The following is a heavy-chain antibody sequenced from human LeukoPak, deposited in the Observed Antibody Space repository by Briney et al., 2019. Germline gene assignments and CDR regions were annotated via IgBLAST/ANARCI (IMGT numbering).Heavy chain of an antibody. Sequence: GGSLRLSCAASGFTFDDYAMHWVRQAPGKGLEWVSGISWNSGSIGYADSVKGRFTISRDNAKNSLYLQMNSLRAEDTALYYCAKDTGSGYDFAGLDYWGQGTLVTVSS. CDR1: GFTFDDYA. CDR2: ISWNSGSI. V-gene: IGHV3-9*01. CDR3: AKDTGSGYDFAGLDY. J-gene: IGHJ4*02. D-gene: IGHD5-12*01.